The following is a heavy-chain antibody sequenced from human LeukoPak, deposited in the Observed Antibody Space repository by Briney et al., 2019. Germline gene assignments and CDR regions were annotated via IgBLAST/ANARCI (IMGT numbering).Heavy chain of an antibody. CDR1: XXXXXXXXXX. J-gene: IGHJ4*02. CDR3: ARHYGDYVFDY. V-gene: IGHV4-39*01. D-gene: IGHD4-17*01. Sequence: PSETLSLTCTXXXXXXXXXXXXXXXXXXPXGKGLXXXGSXYYSXXXXXNPSLKSRVTISVDTSKNQFSLKLTSVTAADTAVXYXARHYGDYVFDYWGQGTLVTVSS. CDR2: XYYSXXX.